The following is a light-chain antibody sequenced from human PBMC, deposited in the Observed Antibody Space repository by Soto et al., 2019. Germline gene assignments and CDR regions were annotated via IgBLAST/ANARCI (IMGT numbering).Light chain of an antibody. J-gene: IGLJ3*02. Sequence: QSVLTQPPSASGTPGQRVTISCSGSSSNIGSNTVNWYQQLPGTAPKLLIYSNNQRPSGVPDRFSGSKSGTSASLAISGLQSEDEADYYWAAWDDSLNGGVFGGGTQLTVL. CDR1: SSNIGSNT. V-gene: IGLV1-44*01. CDR2: SNN. CDR3: AAWDDSLNGGV.